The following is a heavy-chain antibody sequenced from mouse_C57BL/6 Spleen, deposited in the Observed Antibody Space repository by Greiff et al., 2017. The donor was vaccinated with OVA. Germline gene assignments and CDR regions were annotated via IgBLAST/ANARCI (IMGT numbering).Heavy chain of an antibody. J-gene: IGHJ4*01. CDR1: GFSLTSYG. CDR2: IWSGGST. V-gene: IGHV2-2*01. D-gene: IGHD1-1*02. CDR3: ARLGGYAMDY. Sequence: QVQLQQSGPGLVQPSQCLSINCTVSGFSLTSYGVHWVRQSPGKGLEWLGEIWSGGSTDYNAAFIYRLSISKDKSKSQVFFKMNSLQDDDTAIFYCARLGGYAMDYWGQGTSDTVSS.